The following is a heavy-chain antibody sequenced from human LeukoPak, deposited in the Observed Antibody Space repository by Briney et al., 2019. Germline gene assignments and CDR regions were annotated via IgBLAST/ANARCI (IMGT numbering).Heavy chain of an antibody. J-gene: IGHJ3*02. D-gene: IGHD3-22*01. CDR3: AREDLPPYYYDSSGHDAFDI. CDR1: GFTFSSYS. CDR2: ISSSSSYI. Sequence: PGGSLRLSCAASGFTFSSYSMNWVRQAPGKGLEWVSSISSSSSYIYYADSVKGRFTISRDNAKNSLYLQMNSLRAEDTAVYYCAREDLPPYYYDSSGHDAFDIWGQGTMVTVSS. V-gene: IGHV3-21*01.